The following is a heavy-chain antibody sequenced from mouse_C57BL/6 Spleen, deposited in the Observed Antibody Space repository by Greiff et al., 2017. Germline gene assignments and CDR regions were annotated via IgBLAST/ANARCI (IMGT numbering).Heavy chain of an antibody. CDR2: INPSTGGT. CDR3: ARGGRDGYFDY. J-gene: IGHJ2*01. V-gene: IGHV1-42*01. Sequence: VQLQQSGPELVKPGASVKISCKASGYSFTGYYMNWVKQSPEKSLEWIGEINPSTGGTTYNQKFKAKATLTVDKSSSTAYMQRKSLTSEDSAVYDCARGGRDGYFDYWGQGTTLTVSS. CDR1: GYSFTGYY. D-gene: IGHD2-13*01.